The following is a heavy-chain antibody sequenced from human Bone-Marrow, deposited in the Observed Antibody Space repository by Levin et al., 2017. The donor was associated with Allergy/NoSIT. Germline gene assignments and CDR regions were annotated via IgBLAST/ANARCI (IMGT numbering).Heavy chain of an antibody. D-gene: IGHD6-19*01. CDR1: GGTFSSYA. CDR2: IIPIFGTA. V-gene: IGHV1-69*06. J-gene: IGHJ6*02. CDR3: ARAPSSGWYRGPDYYYGMDV. Sequence: SVKVSCKASGGTFSSYAISWVRQAPGQGLEWMGGIIPIFGTANYAQKFQGRVTITADKSTSTAYMELSSLRSEDTAVYYCARAPSSGWYRGPDYYYGMDVWGQGTTVTVSS.